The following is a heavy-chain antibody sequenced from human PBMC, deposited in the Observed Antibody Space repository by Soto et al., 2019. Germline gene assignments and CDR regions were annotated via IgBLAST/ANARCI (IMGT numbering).Heavy chain of an antibody. V-gene: IGHV3-23*01. D-gene: IGHD5-12*01. Sequence: EVQLLESGGGLVQPGGSLRLSCAASGFTFSSYAMSWVRQAPGKGLEWVSAISGSGGSTYYADSVKGRFTISRDNSKNKLYLQMNSLRAEDTAVYDCARHEDMVAKTASDFWGQGTPVTVSS. J-gene: IGHJ4*02. CDR1: GFTFSSYA. CDR2: ISGSGGST. CDR3: ARHEDMVAKTASDF.